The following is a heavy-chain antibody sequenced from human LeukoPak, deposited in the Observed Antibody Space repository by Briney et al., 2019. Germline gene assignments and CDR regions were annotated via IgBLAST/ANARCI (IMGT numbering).Heavy chain of an antibody. CDR1: GGSISSGDYY. CDR2: IYYSGST. V-gene: IGHV4-30-4*08. CDR3: ARDRRYNWTCAFDI. D-gene: IGHD1-20*01. J-gene: IGHJ3*02. Sequence: ASETLSLTCTVSGGSISSGDYYWSWIRQPPGKGLEWIGYIYYSGSTYYNPSLKSRVTISVDTSKNQFSLKLSSVTAADTAVYYCARDRRYNWTCAFDIWGQGTMVTVSS.